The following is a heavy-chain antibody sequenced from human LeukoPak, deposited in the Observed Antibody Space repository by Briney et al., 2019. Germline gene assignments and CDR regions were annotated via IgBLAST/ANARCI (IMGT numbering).Heavy chain of an antibody. J-gene: IGHJ6*03. CDR2: IYYSGST. V-gene: IGHV4-59*11. Sequence: SETLSLTCTVSGGSISSHYWSWIRQPPGKGLEWIGSIYYSGSTYYNPSLKSRVTISVDTSKNQFSLKLSSVTAADTAVYYCARAGYYYYMDVWGKGTTVTVSS. CDR3: ARAGYYYYMDV. CDR1: GGSISSHY.